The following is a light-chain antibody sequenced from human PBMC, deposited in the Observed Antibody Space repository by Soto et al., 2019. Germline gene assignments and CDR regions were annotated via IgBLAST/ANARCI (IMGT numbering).Light chain of an antibody. V-gene: IGLV1-40*01. J-gene: IGLJ2*01. Sequence: QSVLTQPPSVSGAPGPRVTISCTGSRSNIGAGYAVHWYQQLPGTAPKLLIYDNTNRPSGVPDRFSASESGTSASLAITGLQSEDEADYYCQSYDTSLSASVFGGGTQLTVL. CDR3: QSYDTSLSASV. CDR2: DNT. CDR1: RSNIGAGYA.